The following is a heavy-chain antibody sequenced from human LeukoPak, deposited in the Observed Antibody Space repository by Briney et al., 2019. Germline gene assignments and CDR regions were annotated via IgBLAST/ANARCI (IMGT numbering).Heavy chain of an antibody. Sequence: PGGSLRLSCAASGFTFSNYGMHWVRQTPGKGLEWVAVIWYDGSNKYYADSVQGRFTTSRDNSKSTLYVQMNSLRAEDTAVYYCAIVVAARQGTIDPWGQGTLVTISS. V-gene: IGHV3-33*01. J-gene: IGHJ5*02. D-gene: IGHD6-6*01. CDR2: IWYDGSNK. CDR1: GFTFSNYG. CDR3: AIVVAARQGTIDP.